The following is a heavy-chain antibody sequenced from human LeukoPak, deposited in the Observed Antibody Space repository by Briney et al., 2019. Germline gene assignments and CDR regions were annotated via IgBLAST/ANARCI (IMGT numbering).Heavy chain of an antibody. CDR2: MNPNSGNT. Sequence: GASVKVSCKASGYTFTSYDINWVRQATGQGLEWMGWMNPNSGNTGYAQKFQGRVTITRNTSISTAYMELSSLRAEDTALYHCARGGPITMIVVEGYDAFDIWGQGTMVTASS. CDR3: ARGGPITMIVVEGYDAFDI. CDR1: GYTFTSYD. D-gene: IGHD3-22*01. V-gene: IGHV1-8*03. J-gene: IGHJ3*02.